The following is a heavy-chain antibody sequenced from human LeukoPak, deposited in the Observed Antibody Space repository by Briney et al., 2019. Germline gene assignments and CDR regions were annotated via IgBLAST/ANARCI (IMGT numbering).Heavy chain of an antibody. CDR2: IYYSGST. CDR3: ARISTHGYYYDSSGYYALFDY. V-gene: IGHV4-59*01. D-gene: IGHD3-22*01. Sequence: SETLSLTCTVSGGSISSYYWSWIRQPPGKGLEWIGYIYYSGSTNYNPSLKSRVTISVDTSKNQFSLKLSSVTAADTAVYYCARISTHGYYYDSSGYYALFDYWGQGTLVTVSS. CDR1: GGSISSYY. J-gene: IGHJ4*02.